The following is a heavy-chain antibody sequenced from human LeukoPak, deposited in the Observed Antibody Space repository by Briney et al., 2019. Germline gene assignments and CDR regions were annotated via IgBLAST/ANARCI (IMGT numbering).Heavy chain of an antibody. J-gene: IGHJ3*02. CDR2: IPHTSSPI. CDR3: ARGSNYAFDI. Sequence: PGRSLRLSCVASGLTFSTQAMDWVRQAPGKGLEWISFIPHTSSPIWYAESVKGRFTISRDNAKNSLYLQMSGLRDDDTAVYYCARGSNYAFDIWGQGTLVTVSS. D-gene: IGHD2-8*01. CDR1: GLTFSTQA. V-gene: IGHV3-48*02.